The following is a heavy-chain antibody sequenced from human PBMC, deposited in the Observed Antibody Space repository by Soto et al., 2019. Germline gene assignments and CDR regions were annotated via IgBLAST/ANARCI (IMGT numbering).Heavy chain of an antibody. J-gene: IGHJ6*02. V-gene: IGHV1-2*02. Sequence: ASVKVSCKASGYTFTGYYMHWVRQAPGQGLEWMGWINPNSGGTNYAQKFQGRVTMTRDTSISTAYMELSRLRSDDTAVYYCALSGYAFYYYGMDVWGQGTTVTVSS. CDR1: GYTFTGYY. D-gene: IGHD5-12*01. CDR3: ALSGYAFYYYGMDV. CDR2: INPNSGGT.